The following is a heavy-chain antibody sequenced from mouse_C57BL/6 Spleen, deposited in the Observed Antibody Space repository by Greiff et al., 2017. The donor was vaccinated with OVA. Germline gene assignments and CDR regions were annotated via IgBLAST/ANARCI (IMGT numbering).Heavy chain of an antibody. V-gene: IGHV1-22*01. CDR1: GYTLTDYN. D-gene: IGHD2-3*01. CDR3: ARSDGYYGAMDY. Sequence: EVKLLESGPELVKPGASVKMSCKASGYTLTDYNMHWVKQSHGKSLEWIGYINPNNGGTSYNQKFKGKATLTVNKSSSTAYMELRSLTSEDSAVYYCARSDGYYGAMDYWGQGTSVTVSS. J-gene: IGHJ4*01. CDR2: INPNNGGT.